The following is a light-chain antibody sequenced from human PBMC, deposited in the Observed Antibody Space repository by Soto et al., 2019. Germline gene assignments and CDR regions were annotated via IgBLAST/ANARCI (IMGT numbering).Light chain of an antibody. CDR1: QSVSNNY. CDR3: QQYGSSPTT. V-gene: IGKV3-20*01. J-gene: IGKJ1*01. Sequence: EIVLTQSPCTLCLSPGETAIFSCSVSQSVSNNYLAWYQQKPGQAPRLLIFGASIRDTGIPDRFSGSGSGTGFTLTINRLEPEDFAVYHCQQYGSSPTTFAQGTKVDI. CDR2: GAS.